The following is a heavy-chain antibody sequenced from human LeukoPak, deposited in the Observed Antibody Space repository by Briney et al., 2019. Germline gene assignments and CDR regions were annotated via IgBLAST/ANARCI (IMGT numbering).Heavy chain of an antibody. J-gene: IGHJ4*02. D-gene: IGHD3-22*01. CDR1: GFNFSSNS. CDR2: ISSSSTTI. Sequence: GGSLRLSCAASGFNFSSNSMNWVRQAPGKGLEWVSYISSSSTTIYYADSVTGRFTISRDNAKNSLYLQMNSLRVEDTAVYYCATPYDPRSYWGQGTLVTVSS. V-gene: IGHV3-48*01. CDR3: ATPYDPRSY.